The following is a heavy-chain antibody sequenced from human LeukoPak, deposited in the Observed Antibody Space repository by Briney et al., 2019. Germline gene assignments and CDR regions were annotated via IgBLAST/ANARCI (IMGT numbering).Heavy chain of an antibody. D-gene: IGHD2-2*01. V-gene: IGHV4-34*01. CDR2: FNHSGST. Sequence: PSETLSLTCAVYGGSFSGYYWSWIRQPPGKGLEWIGEFNHSGSTNYNPSLKSRVTISVDTSKNQFSLKLSSVTAADTAVYYCARDLMYCSSTSCYSWIPFDYWGQGTLVTVSS. CDR3: ARDLMYCSSTSCYSWIPFDY. J-gene: IGHJ4*02. CDR1: GGSFSGYY.